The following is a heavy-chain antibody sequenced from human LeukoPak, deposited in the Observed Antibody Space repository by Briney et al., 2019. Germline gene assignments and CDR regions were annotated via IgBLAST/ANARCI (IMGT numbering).Heavy chain of an antibody. J-gene: IGHJ4*02. D-gene: IGHD1-26*01. CDR2: IYYSGST. V-gene: IGHV4-59*08. CDR1: GGSISSYY. CDR3: AKSGGSGLIDY. Sequence: SETLSLTCSVSGGSISSYYWNWIRQPPGKGLEWIGYIYYSGSTNYNPSLKSRVTILGDTSKNQFSLKLSSVTAADTAVYYCAKSGGSGLIDYWGQGTLVTVSS.